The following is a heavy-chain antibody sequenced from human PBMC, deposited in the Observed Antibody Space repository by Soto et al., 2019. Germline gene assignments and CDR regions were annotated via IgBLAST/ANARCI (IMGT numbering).Heavy chain of an antibody. CDR3: AKKCRGSCPFDY. J-gene: IGHJ4*02. V-gene: IGHV3-23*01. D-gene: IGHD1-26*01. CDR1: GFTFSTNYG. Sequence: GGSLRLSCVGSGFTFSTNYGLAWVRQARGKGLEWVSSISGSGDGIAYADSVKGRFTISTDSSKNTLYLQMNNLRADDTAVYFCAKKCRGSCPFDYWGQGTLVTVSS. CDR2: ISGSGDGI.